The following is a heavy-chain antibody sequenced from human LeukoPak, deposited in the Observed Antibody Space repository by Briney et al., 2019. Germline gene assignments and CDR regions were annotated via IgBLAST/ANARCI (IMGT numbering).Heavy chain of an antibody. J-gene: IGHJ4*02. CDR2: IIPILGIA. CDR3: ARASYYYDSSGYYGDY. CDR1: GGTFSSYA. Sequence: GASVKVSCKASGGTFSSYAISWVRQAPGQGLEWMGRIIPILGIANYAQKFQGRATITADKSTSTAYMELSSLRSEDTAVYYCARASYYYDSSGYYGDYWGQGTLVTVSS. D-gene: IGHD3-22*01. V-gene: IGHV1-69*04.